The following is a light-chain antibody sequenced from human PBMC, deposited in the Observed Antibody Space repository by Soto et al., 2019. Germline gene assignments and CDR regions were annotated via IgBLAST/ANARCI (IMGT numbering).Light chain of an antibody. V-gene: IGKV3-15*01. CDR1: QSVGTY. CDR2: GAS. J-gene: IGKJ1*01. Sequence: EIVMTQSPATLSVSPGERATLSCRASQSVGTYLAWYQQKPGQAPRLLIYGASTRAAGISPRFSGGGSGTEFTLTISSRQSEDFAVYYCQQYNDWPRTFGQGTKVGIK. CDR3: QQYNDWPRT.